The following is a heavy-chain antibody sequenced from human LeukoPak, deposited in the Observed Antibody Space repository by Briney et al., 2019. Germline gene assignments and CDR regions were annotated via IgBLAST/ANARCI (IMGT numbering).Heavy chain of an antibody. Sequence: GGSLRLSCAASGFTLSDYYINWIRQAPGKGLEWLSYISSSGSTIYYADSVKGRLTISRDNAKNSLHLQMNSLRADDTAMYYCARGMVAARHNAFDIWGQGTMVTVSS. J-gene: IGHJ3*02. CDR1: GFTLSDYY. CDR3: ARGMVAARHNAFDI. V-gene: IGHV3-11*04. D-gene: IGHD6-13*01. CDR2: ISSSGSTI.